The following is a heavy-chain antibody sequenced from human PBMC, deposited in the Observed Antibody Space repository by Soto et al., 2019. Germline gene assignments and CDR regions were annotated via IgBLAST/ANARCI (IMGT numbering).Heavy chain of an antibody. CDR1: GFTFSSYA. CDR2: ISYDGSNK. Sequence: QVQLVESGGGVVQPGRSLRLSCAASGFTFSSYAMHWVRQAPGKGLEWVAVISYDGSNKYYADSVKGRFTISRDNSKNTQYLQMNSLRAEDTAVYYCARDQVGATVGYYYGMDVWGQGTTVTVSS. CDR3: ARDQVGATVGYYYGMDV. D-gene: IGHD1-26*01. J-gene: IGHJ6*02. V-gene: IGHV3-30-3*01.